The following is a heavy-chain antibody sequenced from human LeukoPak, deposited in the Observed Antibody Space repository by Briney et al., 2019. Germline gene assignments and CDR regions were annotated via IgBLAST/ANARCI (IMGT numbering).Heavy chain of an antibody. D-gene: IGHD4-17*01. Sequence: GGSLRLSCAASGFTFTGYWMHWVRQPPGKGLVWVSRITGDGSSTTYADSVKGRFTISRDNAKNTLYLQMISLRAEDTAVYYCARDTGWYFDLWGRGTLVTVSS. V-gene: IGHV3-74*01. J-gene: IGHJ2*01. CDR2: ITGDGSST. CDR1: GFTFTGYW. CDR3: ARDTGWYFDL.